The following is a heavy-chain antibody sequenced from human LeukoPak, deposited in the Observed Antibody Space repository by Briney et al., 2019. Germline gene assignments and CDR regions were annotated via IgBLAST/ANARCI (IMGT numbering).Heavy chain of an antibody. V-gene: IGHV1-18*01. Sequence: ASVKVSCKASGYTFTSYGISWVRQAPGQGLEWMGWISAYNGNTNYAQKFQGRVTMTRDTSISTAYMELSRLRSDDTAVYYCARYGYSSGWDFDYWGQGTLVTVSS. CDR3: ARYGYSSGWDFDY. D-gene: IGHD6-19*01. CDR1: GYTFTSYG. J-gene: IGHJ4*02. CDR2: ISAYNGNT.